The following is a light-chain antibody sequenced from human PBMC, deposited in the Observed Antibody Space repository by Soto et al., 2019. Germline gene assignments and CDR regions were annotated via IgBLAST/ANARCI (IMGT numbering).Light chain of an antibody. CDR2: DSS. CDR1: QSVSSY. Sequence: DIVLTQSPATLSLSPGGRATLSCRASQSVSSYLAWYQQKPGQAPRLLIYDSSNRAAGIPARFSGSGSGTDFTLTISSLEPEDFAVYYCQQRSNWPRTFGQGTKVEIK. V-gene: IGKV3-11*01. J-gene: IGKJ1*01. CDR3: QQRSNWPRT.